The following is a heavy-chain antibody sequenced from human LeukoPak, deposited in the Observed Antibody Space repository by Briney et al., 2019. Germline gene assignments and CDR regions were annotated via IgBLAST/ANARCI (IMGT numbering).Heavy chain of an antibody. CDR2: ISGSGATT. CDR1: GFTFSRYG. J-gene: IGHJ4*02. V-gene: IGHV3-23*01. CDR3: AKDSGSSSSRVRFDQ. D-gene: IGHD6-13*01. Sequence: QPGRSLRLSCAASGFTFSRYGMRWVRQVPGKGLEWVSAISGSGATTYYLESVKGRFTVSRDNSGNTLYLQMNSLRPEDTALYYCAKDSGSSSSRVRFDQWGQGTLVTVSS.